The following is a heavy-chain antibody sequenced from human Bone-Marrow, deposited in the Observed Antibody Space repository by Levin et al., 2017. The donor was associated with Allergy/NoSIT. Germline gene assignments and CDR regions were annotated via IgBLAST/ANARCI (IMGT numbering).Heavy chain of an antibody. CDR2: ITSSGDST. CDR3: ARDPARGYYDSSGYSGDH. Sequence: GGSLRLSCAASGFTFRHYTMNWVRQAPGKGLEWVLCITSSGDSTYYADSVKGRFTISRDNAKNSLYLQLNRLRDEDTAMYYCARDPARGYYDSSGYSGDHWGQGTLVTVSS. J-gene: IGHJ4*02. D-gene: IGHD3-22*01. V-gene: IGHV3-48*02. CDR1: GFTFRHYT.